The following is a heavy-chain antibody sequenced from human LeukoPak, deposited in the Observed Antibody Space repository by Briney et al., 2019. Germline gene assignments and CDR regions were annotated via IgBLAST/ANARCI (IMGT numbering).Heavy chain of an antibody. CDR3: AVSAAALFDP. Sequence: SETLSLTCAVSGGSISSNNWWIWVRQPPGKGLEWIGEINRSGSTNYNSSLSLKSRVTISVDTSKNQFSLKLSSVTAADTAVYYCAVSAAALFDPWGQGTLVTVSS. CDR2: INRSGST. V-gene: IGHV4-4*02. J-gene: IGHJ5*02. D-gene: IGHD6-6*01. CDR1: GGSISSNNW.